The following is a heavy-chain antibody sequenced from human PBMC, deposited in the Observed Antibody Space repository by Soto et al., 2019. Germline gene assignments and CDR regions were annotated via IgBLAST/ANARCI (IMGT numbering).Heavy chain of an antibody. Sequence: PGGSLRLSCAASGFSFSTYAMHWVRQAPGKGLEYVSGISSNGGITYYANSVKDRFTISRDNSKNTLYLQMGSLRAEDMAVYYCARDYRGILTGFNWFDPWGQGTLVTVSS. CDR3: ARDYRGILTGFNWFDP. CDR1: GFSFSTYA. CDR2: ISSNGGIT. J-gene: IGHJ5*02. V-gene: IGHV3-64*01. D-gene: IGHD3-9*01.